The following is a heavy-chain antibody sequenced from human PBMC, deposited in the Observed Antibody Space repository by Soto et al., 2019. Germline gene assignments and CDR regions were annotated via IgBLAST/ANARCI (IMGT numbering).Heavy chain of an antibody. V-gene: IGHV3-72*01. CDR2: SRHKANSYTT. D-gene: IGHD1-26*01. CDR1: GFTFTDHY. Sequence: PGGSLRLSCAASGFTFTDHYMDWVRQAPGKGLEWVGRSRHKANSYTTEYAASVKGRFTISRDDSKNSLYLQMNSLKTEDTTVYYGTRANSGRYSFDCGGQGTQVTV. J-gene: IGHJ4*02. CDR3: TRANSGRYSFDC.